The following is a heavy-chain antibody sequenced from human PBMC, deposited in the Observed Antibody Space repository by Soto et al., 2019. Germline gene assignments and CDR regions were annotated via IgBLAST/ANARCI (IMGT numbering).Heavy chain of an antibody. J-gene: IGHJ4*02. CDR3: AKVSSSWYAGFFDL. CDR2: LSDSGGSI. Sequence: EVQLLESGGGLVQPGGSLRLSCTASGFTFSSHAMTWVRQAPGKGLEWVSGLSDSGGSIYYADSVKGGFTIYRDNSMNTLDLQMNTLRAEDTAIYYCAKVSSSWYAGFFDLWGQGTLVTVSS. V-gene: IGHV3-23*01. D-gene: IGHD6-13*01. CDR1: GFTFSSHA.